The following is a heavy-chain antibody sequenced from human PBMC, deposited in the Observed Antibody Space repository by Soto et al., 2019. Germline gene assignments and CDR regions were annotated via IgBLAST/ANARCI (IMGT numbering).Heavy chain of an antibody. V-gene: IGHV4-34*01. Sequence: QVQLQQWGAGLLKPSETLSLTCAVYGGSFSGYYWSWIRQPPGKGLEWFGEINHRGSTNYNPSLKRRVTISVDTSKHQFSLKLSSVTAADTAVYYCARGPRGIVVPAAMSGWFDPWGQGTLVTVSS. CDR3: ARGPRGIVVPAAMSGWFDP. CDR1: GGSFSGYY. D-gene: IGHD2-2*01. J-gene: IGHJ5*02. CDR2: INHRGST.